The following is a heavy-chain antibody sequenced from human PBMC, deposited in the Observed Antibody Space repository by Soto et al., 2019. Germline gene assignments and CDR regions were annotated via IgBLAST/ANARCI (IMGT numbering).Heavy chain of an antibody. CDR1: GYTFTKFH. V-gene: IGHV1-46*01. CDR2: IDPSGGVT. CDR3: ARHVIGYYNYETFGYYFYH. J-gene: IGHJ4*01. D-gene: IGHD3-3*01. Sequence: ASVKVSCKASGYTFTKFHIHWVRQAPGQGLEWMGMIDPSGGVTRDAQRFQGRITMTSDTSTSSVYMELRGLASEDTAGYYCARHVIGYYNYETFGYYFYHWGQ.